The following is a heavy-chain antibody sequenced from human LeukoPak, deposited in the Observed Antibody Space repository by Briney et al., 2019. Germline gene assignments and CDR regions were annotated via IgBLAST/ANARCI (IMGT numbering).Heavy chain of an antibody. V-gene: IGHV3-7*01. Sequence: GGSLRLSCAASGFTFSSYWMSWVRQAPGKGLEWVANIKRDGSERYSVDSVKGRFTISRDNAKNSVYLQMNSLRVEDTAVYYCARDEIGFSGWYGGMDVWGQRTTVTLS. CDR3: ARDEIGFSGWYGGMDV. CDR2: IKRDGSER. D-gene: IGHD6-19*01. J-gene: IGHJ6*02. CDR1: GFTFSSYW.